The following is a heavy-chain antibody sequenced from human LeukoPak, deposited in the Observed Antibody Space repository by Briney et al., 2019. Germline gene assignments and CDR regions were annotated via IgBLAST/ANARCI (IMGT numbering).Heavy chain of an antibody. J-gene: IGHJ3*02. V-gene: IGHV4-59*01. Sequence: SETLSLTCTVSGGSISSYYWSWIRQPPGKGLEWIGYIYYSGSTNYNPSLKSRVTISVDTSKNQFSLKLSSVTAADTAVYYCAREGIVVVPAAPGIAFDIWGQGTMVTVSS. CDR2: IYYSGST. CDR3: AREGIVVVPAAPGIAFDI. D-gene: IGHD2-2*01. CDR1: GGSISSYY.